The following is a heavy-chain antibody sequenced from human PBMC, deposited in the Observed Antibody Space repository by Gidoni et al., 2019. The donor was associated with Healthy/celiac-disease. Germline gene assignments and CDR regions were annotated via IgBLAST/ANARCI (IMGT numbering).Heavy chain of an antibody. Sequence: EVQLVESGGGLVKPGGSLRLSCAASGFTFSSYSMNWVRQAPGKGLEWVSSISSSSSYIYYADSVKGRFTISRDNAKNSLYLQMNSLRAEDTAVYYCARAMLLATMGDYWGQGTLVTVSS. CDR1: GFTFSSYS. V-gene: IGHV3-21*01. CDR2: ISSSSSYI. J-gene: IGHJ4*02. CDR3: ARAMLLATMGDY. D-gene: IGHD5-12*01.